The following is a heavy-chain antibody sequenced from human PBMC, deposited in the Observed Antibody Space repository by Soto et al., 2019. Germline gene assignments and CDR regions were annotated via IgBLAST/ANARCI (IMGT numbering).Heavy chain of an antibody. CDR1: GFTFSSYA. D-gene: IGHD6-13*01. CDR3: ARRGPGTYFDY. Sequence: EVQLLESGGGLVQPGGSLRLSCAASGFTFSSYAMRWVRQAPGKGLEWVSAVSGSGGSTYYADSVKGRFTISRDNSKNTLYLQMNSLRGEDTVVYYCARRGPGTYFDYWGQGTLVTVSS. V-gene: IGHV3-23*01. J-gene: IGHJ4*02. CDR2: VSGSGGST.